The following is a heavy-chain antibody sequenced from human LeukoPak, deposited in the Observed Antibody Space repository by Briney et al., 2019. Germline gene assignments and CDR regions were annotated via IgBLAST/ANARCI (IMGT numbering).Heavy chain of an antibody. CDR3: ARGLGRVYDSSGSTLDY. Sequence: PSETLSLTCAVYGGSFSGYYWSWIRQPPGKGLEWIGEINHSGSTNYNPSLKSRVTISVDTSKNQFSLKLSSVTAADTAVYYCARGLGRVYDSSGSTLDYWGQGTLVTVSS. J-gene: IGHJ4*02. CDR2: INHSGST. CDR1: GGSFSGYY. D-gene: IGHD3-22*01. V-gene: IGHV4-34*01.